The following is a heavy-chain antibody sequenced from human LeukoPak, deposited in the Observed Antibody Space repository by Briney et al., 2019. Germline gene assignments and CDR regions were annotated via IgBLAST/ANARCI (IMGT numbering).Heavy chain of an antibody. J-gene: IGHJ4*02. Sequence: ASVKVSCKASGYTFTRNGINWVRQAPGQGLEWMGWISTYNGNTNFAQKFQGRVTMTTDTSTSIAYMELGSLRSDDTAVYYCARDRDSSSRGTGPDYWGQGTLVTVSS. V-gene: IGHV1-18*01. D-gene: IGHD6-13*01. CDR2: ISTYNGNT. CDR1: GYTFTRNG. CDR3: ARDRDSSSRGTGPDY.